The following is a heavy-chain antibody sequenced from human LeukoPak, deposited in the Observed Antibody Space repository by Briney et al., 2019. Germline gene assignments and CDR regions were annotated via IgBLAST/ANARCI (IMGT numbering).Heavy chain of an antibody. J-gene: IGHJ4*02. CDR3: ATDVTEYCSTTSCYPYY. CDR1: GYTLTGLS. Sequence: ASVKVSCKVSGYTLTGLSMHWVRQAPAKGLEWMGGFDPEDGETIYAQKFQGRVTMTEDTSTDTAYIELSSLRSEDTAVYYCATDVTEYCSTTSCYPYYWDQGTLVTVSS. CDR2: FDPEDGET. D-gene: IGHD2-2*01. V-gene: IGHV1-24*01.